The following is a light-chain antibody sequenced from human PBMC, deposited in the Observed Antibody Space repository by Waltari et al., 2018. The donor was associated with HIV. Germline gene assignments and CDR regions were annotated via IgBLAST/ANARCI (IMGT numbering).Light chain of an antibody. Sequence: QSALTQPRSVSGYPGQSVTISCTGTSSDVGVDNFGSWYQQHPGKAPKLMIYEVSMRPSGVPDLFSGSKSVTTASLTISGLQAEDESYYYCCSYAGSYPVVFGGGTKLTVL. V-gene: IGLV2-11*01. J-gene: IGLJ2*01. CDR3: CSYAGSYPVV. CDR2: EVS. CDR1: SSDVGVDNF.